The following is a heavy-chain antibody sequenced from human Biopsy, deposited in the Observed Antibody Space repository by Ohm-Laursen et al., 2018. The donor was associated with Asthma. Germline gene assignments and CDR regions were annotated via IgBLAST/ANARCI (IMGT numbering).Heavy chain of an antibody. CDR2: IKHDGTEK. Sequence: SLRLSCTASGFTFGDYWMSWVRQVQGKGLEWVANIKHDGTEKNHVDSLKGRFTISRDNAKNSLYLQMNSLRAEDTAVYYCARTFHFWSPYHAEHYQRWGQSTLVTVSS. CDR1: GFTFGDYW. CDR3: ARTFHFWSPYHAEHYQR. D-gene: IGHD3-3*02. V-gene: IGHV3-7*01. J-gene: IGHJ1*01.